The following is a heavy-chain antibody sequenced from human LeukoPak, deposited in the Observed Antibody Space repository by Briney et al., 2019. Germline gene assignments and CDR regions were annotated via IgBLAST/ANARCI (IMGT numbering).Heavy chain of an antibody. CDR1: GGTFSSYA. V-gene: IGHV1-69*04. CDR2: VIPILGIA. D-gene: IGHD3-22*01. CDR3: ARVKDYYDSSGYPTDY. Sequence: ASVKVSCKASGGTFSSYAISWVRQAPGQGLEWMGRVIPILGIANYAQKFQGRVTITADKSTSTAYMELSSLRSEDTAVYYCARVKDYYDSSGYPTDYWGQGTLVTVSS. J-gene: IGHJ4*02.